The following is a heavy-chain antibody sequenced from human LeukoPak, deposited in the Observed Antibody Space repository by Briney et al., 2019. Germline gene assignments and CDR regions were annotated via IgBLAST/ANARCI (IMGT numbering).Heavy chain of an antibody. CDR2: KDYSGNT. CDR3: ARVYYSSSYDYWYFDL. J-gene: IGHJ2*01. CDR1: GGSISRYY. V-gene: IGHV4-59*01. Sequence: SETLSLTCTVSGGSISRYYWSWIRQPPGKGLEWIGYKDYSGNTNYNCSLKSRVTISVDTSKNQFSLKLSSVTAADTAVYYCARVYYSSSYDYWYFDLWGRGTLVTVSS. D-gene: IGHD6-13*01.